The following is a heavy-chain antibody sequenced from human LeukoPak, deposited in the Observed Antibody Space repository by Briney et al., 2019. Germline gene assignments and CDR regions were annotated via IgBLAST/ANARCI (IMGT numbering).Heavy chain of an antibody. CDR3: ASSGWYRSGYFDY. CDR1: GGSISSYC. V-gene: IGHV4-59*08. CDR2: IYYSGST. D-gene: IGHD6-19*01. Sequence: SETLSLTCTVSGGSISSYCWSWIRQPPGKGLEWIGYIYYSGSTNYNPSLRSRVIISVDTSKNQFSLKLSSVTAADTAVYYCASSGWYRSGYFDYWGQGTLVTVSS. J-gene: IGHJ4*02.